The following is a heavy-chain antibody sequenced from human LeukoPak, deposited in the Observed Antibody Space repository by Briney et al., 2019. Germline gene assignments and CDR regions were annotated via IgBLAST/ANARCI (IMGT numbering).Heavy chain of an antibody. V-gene: IGHV3-23*01. J-gene: IGHJ4*01. CDR2: LSGSGITT. CDR1: GFTFSNSA. CDR3: AKGIYSSGWSYFDY. D-gene: IGHD6-19*01. Sequence: GGSLRLSCAASGFTFSNSAMSWVRQAPGKGLEWVSTLSGSGITTYYADSVKGRFTISRDNSKNTLYLQMNSLRAEDTAVNYCAKGIYSSGWSYFDYWGHGTLVTVSS.